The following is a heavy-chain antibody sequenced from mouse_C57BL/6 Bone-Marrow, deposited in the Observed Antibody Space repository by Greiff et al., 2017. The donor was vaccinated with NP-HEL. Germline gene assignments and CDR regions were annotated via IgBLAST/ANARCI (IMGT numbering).Heavy chain of an antibody. CDR1: GYTFTDYY. Sequence: VQLQQSGPELVKPGASVKISCKASGYTFTDYYMNWVKQSHGKSLEWIGDINPNNGGTSYNQKFKGKATLTVDKSSSTAYMELRSLTSEDSAVYYCARWVVTRGDYWGQGTSVTVSS. D-gene: IGHD2-2*01. J-gene: IGHJ4*01. CDR3: ARWVVTRGDY. V-gene: IGHV1-26*01. CDR2: INPNNGGT.